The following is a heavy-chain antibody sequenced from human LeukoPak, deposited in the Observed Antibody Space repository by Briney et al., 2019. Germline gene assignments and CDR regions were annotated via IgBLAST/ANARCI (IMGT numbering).Heavy chain of an antibody. CDR1: GGSISSSSYY. Sequence: SETLSLTCTGSGGSISSSSYYWGWIRQPPGKGLEWIGSIYYSGSTYYNPSLKSRVTISVDTSKNQFSLKLSSVTAADTAVYYCARPYSGSGWYFDYWGQGTLVTVSS. D-gene: IGHD6-19*01. J-gene: IGHJ4*02. CDR3: ARPYSGSGWYFDY. V-gene: IGHV4-39*01. CDR2: IYYSGST.